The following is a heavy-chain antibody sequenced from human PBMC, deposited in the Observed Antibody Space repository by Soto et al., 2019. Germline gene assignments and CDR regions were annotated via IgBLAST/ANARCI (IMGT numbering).Heavy chain of an antibody. CDR2: IDPSDSYT. CDR3: ARQPITMIPFDY. Sequence: LKISCKGSGYSFTSYWISWVRQMPGKGLEWMGRIDPSDSYTNYSPSFQGHVTISADKSISTAYLQWSSLKASDTAMYYCARQPITMIPFDYWGQGTLVTVSS. CDR1: GYSFTSYW. V-gene: IGHV5-10-1*01. J-gene: IGHJ4*02. D-gene: IGHD3-22*01.